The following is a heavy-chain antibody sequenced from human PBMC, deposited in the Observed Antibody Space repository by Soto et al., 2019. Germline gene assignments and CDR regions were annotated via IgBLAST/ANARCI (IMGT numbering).Heavy chain of an antibody. CDR3: ARDTGEGTPWNNRFDA. V-gene: IGHV1-46*01. D-gene: IGHD3-10*01. J-gene: IGHJ5*02. CDR1: GYTFSRFY. Sequence: GASVKVSCKASGYTFSRFYMHWVRQAPGQGLEWKGIINPSGGSTTYPQKFQGRVTMTRDTSTTTVYMELSSLTYEDTAVYYCARDTGEGTPWNNRFDAWGQGTLVTVSS. CDR2: INPSGGST.